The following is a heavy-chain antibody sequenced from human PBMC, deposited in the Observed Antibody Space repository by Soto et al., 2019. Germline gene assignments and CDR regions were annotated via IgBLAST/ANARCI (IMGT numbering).Heavy chain of an antibody. CDR1: GFTFSSYG. D-gene: IGHD5-18*01. CDR3: AKDALTAMAYYFDY. J-gene: IGHJ4*02. V-gene: IGHV3-30*18. Sequence: QVQLVESGGGVVQPGRSLRLSCAASGFTFSSYGMHWVRQAPGKGLEWVAVISYDGSNKYYADSVKGRFTISRDNSKNTLYLQLNSLRAEDTAVYYCAKDALTAMAYYFDYWGQGTLVTDSS. CDR2: ISYDGSNK.